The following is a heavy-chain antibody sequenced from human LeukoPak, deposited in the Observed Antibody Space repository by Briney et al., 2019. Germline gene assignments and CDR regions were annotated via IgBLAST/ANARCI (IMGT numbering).Heavy chain of an antibody. CDR3: ARGPLGDFWSGYYSDGMDV. V-gene: IGHV4-59*12. CDR1: GGSISSYY. Sequence: PSETLSLTCTVSGGSISSYYWSWIRQPPGKGLEWIGYIYYSGSTNYNPSLKSRVTISVDTSKNQFSLKLSPVTAADTAVYYCARGPLGDFWSGYYSDGMDVWGRGTTVTVSS. J-gene: IGHJ6*02. D-gene: IGHD3-3*01. CDR2: IYYSGST.